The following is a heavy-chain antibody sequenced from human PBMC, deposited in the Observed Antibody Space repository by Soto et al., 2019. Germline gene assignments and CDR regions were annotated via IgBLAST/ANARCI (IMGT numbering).Heavy chain of an antibody. J-gene: IGHJ5*02. CDR2: ISGSGGST. D-gene: IGHD6-19*01. CDR3: AKDHGSGCQAGRPGGFDP. CDR1: GFTFSSYA. V-gene: IGHV3-23*01. Sequence: EVQLLESGGGLVQPGGSLRLSCAASGFTFSSYAMSWVRQAPGKGLEWVSAISGSGGSTYYADSVKGRFTISRDNSKNTLYLQRNSLRAEDTAVYYCAKDHGSGCQAGRPGGFDPWGQGTLFTVSS.